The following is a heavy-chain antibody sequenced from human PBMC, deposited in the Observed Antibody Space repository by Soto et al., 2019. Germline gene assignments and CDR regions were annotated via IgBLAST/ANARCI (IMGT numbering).Heavy chain of an antibody. CDR2: ISGSGGST. J-gene: IGHJ4*02. V-gene: IGHV3-23*01. Sequence: PGGSLRLSCAASGCTFSSYAMNWVRQAPGKGLEWVSVISGSGGSTYYADSVKGRFTISRDNSNNTLYVQMTSLRAEDTAVYFCAKAYYGSGPYPLIPLDYLGQGTLVTGSS. CDR3: AKAYYGSGPYPLIPLDY. CDR1: GCTFSSYA. D-gene: IGHD3-10*01.